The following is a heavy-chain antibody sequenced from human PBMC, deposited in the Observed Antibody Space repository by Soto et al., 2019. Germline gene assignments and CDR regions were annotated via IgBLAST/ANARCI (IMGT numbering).Heavy chain of an antibody. CDR2: IFYSGST. J-gene: IGHJ4*02. D-gene: IGHD6-19*01. V-gene: IGHV4-39*01. CDR3: ARRYGWLYFDY. CDR1: GDSISSSNYF. Sequence: PSETLSLTCTVSGDSISSSNYFWGWIRQPPGKGLEWIGTIFYSGSTHYNPSLKSRVTISVDTSKNQFSLRLISVSAADTALYYCARRYGWLYFDYWGQGSLVT.